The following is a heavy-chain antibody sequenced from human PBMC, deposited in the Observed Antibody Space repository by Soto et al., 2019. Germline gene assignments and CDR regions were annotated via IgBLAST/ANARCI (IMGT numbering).Heavy chain of an antibody. V-gene: IGHV4-34*01. D-gene: IGHD6-6*01. CDR3: ARGLQSSSLWIPKFDY. Sequence: SETLSLTCAVYGGSFSGYYWSWIRQPPGKGLEWIGEINHSGSTNYNPSLKSRVTISVDTFKNQFSLKLSSVTAADTAVYYCARGLQSSSLWIPKFDYWGQGTLVTVSS. J-gene: IGHJ4*02. CDR2: INHSGST. CDR1: GGSFSGYY.